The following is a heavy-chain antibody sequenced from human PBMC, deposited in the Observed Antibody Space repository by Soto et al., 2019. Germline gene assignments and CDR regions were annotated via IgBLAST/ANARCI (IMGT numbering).Heavy chain of an antibody. Sequence: SETLSLTCAVYGGSFSGYYWSWIRQPPGKGLEWIGEINHSGSTNYNPSLKSRVTISVDTSKNQFSLKLSSVTAADTAVYYCARRTVGRGSDFDYWGQGTLVTSPQ. CDR1: GGSFSGYY. J-gene: IGHJ4*02. D-gene: IGHD5-12*01. CDR2: INHSGST. V-gene: IGHV4-34*01. CDR3: ARRTVGRGSDFDY.